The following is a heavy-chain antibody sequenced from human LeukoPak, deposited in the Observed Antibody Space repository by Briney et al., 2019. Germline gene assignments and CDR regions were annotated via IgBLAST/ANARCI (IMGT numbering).Heavy chain of an antibody. V-gene: IGHV3-11*06. CDR1: GFTFSDYY. Sequence: KSVGSLRLSCAASGFTFSDYYMSWIRQAPGKGLEWVSYIGSSSSYTNYADSVKGRFTISRDNAKNSLYLQMHSLRAEDTAVYYCARDQSTTVVDYYYYGMDVWGQGTTVTVSS. CDR2: IGSSSSYT. CDR3: ARDQSTTVVDYYYYGMDV. D-gene: IGHD4-23*01. J-gene: IGHJ6*02.